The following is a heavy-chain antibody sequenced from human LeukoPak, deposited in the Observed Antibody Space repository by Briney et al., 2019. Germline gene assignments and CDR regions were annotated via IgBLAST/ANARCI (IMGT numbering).Heavy chain of an antibody. Sequence: GGSLRLSCAVSGFTFSSYWMHWVRQSPGKGLAWVSRITSDGSATDYADSVRGRFTVSRDNAKNTLFLHMDSLRVEDTAVYYCASGDPPDIWGQGTMVTVSS. D-gene: IGHD7-27*01. CDR3: ASGDPPDI. J-gene: IGHJ3*02. CDR2: ITSDGSAT. V-gene: IGHV3-74*01. CDR1: GFTFSSYW.